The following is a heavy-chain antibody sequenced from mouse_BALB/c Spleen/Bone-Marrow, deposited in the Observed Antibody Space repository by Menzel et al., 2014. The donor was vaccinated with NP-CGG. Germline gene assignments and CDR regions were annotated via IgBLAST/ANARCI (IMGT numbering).Heavy chain of an antibody. Sequence: VQLQQSGPELVKPGASMKISRKASGYSFTGYTMDWVKQSHGKNLEWIGLINPYNGGTSYNQKFKGKATLTVDKSSSTAYMELLSLTSEDSAVYYCARWAIYYDYGEDYAMDYWGQGTSVTVSS. V-gene: IGHV1-18*01. CDR3: ARWAIYYDYGEDYAMDY. CDR1: GYSFTGYT. D-gene: IGHD2-4*01. CDR2: INPYNGGT. J-gene: IGHJ4*01.